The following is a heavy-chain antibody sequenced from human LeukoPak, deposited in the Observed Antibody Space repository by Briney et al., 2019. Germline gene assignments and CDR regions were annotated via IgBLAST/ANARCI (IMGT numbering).Heavy chain of an antibody. CDR1: GLTFSRYW. J-gene: IGHJ4*02. D-gene: IGHD5-24*01. CDR2: ISGSGGST. CDR3: AKDPRGFYGYNPYFDY. Sequence: GSLRLSCAASGLTFSRYWLTWVRQAPGKGLEWVSAISGSGGSTYYADSVKGRFTISRDNSKNTLYLQMNSLRAEDTAVYYCAKDPRGFYGYNPYFDYWGQGTLVTVSS. V-gene: IGHV3-23*01.